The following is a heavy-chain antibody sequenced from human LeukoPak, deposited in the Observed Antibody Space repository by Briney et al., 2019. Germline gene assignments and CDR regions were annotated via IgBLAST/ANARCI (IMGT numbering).Heavy chain of an antibody. CDR1: GGTFSSYA. CDR2: IIPIFGTA. Sequence: GASVKVSCTASGGTFSSYAISWVRQAPGQGLEWMGGIIPIFGTANYAQKFQGRVTITADESTSTAYMELSSLRSEDTAVYYCAVEVYYDSSGYYDFDYWGQGTLVTVSS. V-gene: IGHV1-69*13. CDR3: AVEVYYDSSGYYDFDY. D-gene: IGHD3-22*01. J-gene: IGHJ4*02.